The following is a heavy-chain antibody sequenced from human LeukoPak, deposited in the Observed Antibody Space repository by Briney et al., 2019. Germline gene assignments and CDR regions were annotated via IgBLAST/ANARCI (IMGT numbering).Heavy chain of an antibody. V-gene: IGHV3-48*04. Sequence: RGSLRLSCAASGFTFSSYSMNWVRQAPGKGLEWVSYISSSSSTIYYADSMKGRFTISRDNAKNSLYLQMNSLRAEDTALYYCARRPYSSGWYGGNYFDYWGQGTLVTVSS. J-gene: IGHJ4*02. CDR3: ARRPYSSGWYGGNYFDY. CDR1: GFTFSSYS. D-gene: IGHD6-19*01. CDR2: ISSSSSTI.